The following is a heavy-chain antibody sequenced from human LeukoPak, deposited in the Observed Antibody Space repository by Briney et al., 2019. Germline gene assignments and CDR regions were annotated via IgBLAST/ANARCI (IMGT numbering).Heavy chain of an antibody. D-gene: IGHD4-4*01. CDR1: GGSFSGYY. V-gene: IGHV4-34*01. CDR2: INHSGST. Sequence: SETLSLTCAVYGGSFSGYYWSWIRQPPGKGLEWIGEINHSGSTNYNPSLKSRVTISVDTSKNQFSLKLSSVTAADTAVYYCARDYRNYPGFFDYWGQGTLVTVSS. J-gene: IGHJ4*02. CDR3: ARDYRNYPGFFDY.